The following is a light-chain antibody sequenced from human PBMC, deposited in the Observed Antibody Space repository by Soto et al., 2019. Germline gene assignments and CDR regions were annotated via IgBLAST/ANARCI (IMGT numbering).Light chain of an antibody. CDR2: DVT. J-gene: IGLJ3*02. Sequence: QSVLTHPRSVSGSPGQSVTISCTGTSSDVGGYDYVSWFQHHPGKVPKLMIYDVTKRPCGVPDRFSTSKSGNTAYLTISGLQAEDEDDYYCCSYGGYFWVFGEGTKLTVL. CDR1: SSDVGGYDY. V-gene: IGLV2-11*01. CDR3: CSYGGYFWV.